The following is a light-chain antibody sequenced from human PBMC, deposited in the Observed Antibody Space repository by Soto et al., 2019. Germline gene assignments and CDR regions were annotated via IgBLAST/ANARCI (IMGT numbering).Light chain of an antibody. CDR3: QQYGVPPFN. CDR1: QAVISGY. CDR2: GVS. V-gene: IGKV3-20*01. Sequence: EIGLTQSPGALSLSPGEGATLSCRASQAVISGYLAWYQQKPGQAPRLLMYGVSSRPTGISDRFSGSGSGTEFTLTITRLEPEDFALYYCQQYGVPPFNFGQGTKLQIK. J-gene: IGKJ2*01.